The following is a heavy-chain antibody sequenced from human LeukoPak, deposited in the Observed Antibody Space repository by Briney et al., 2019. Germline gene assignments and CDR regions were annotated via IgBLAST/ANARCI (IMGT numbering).Heavy chain of an antibody. CDR1: GFIFSSHD. CDR2: ISSSGGTI. Sequence: QPGGSLRLSCSTSGFIFSSHDMNWIRQAPGKGPEWISYISSSGGTIHYADSAEGRFTVSRDNAKNSLYLQMNSLRAEDTAVYYCAKAGDYYDSSGYSTYYYYMDVWGKGTTVTISS. J-gene: IGHJ6*03. CDR3: AKAGDYYDSSGYSTYYYYMDV. D-gene: IGHD3-22*01. V-gene: IGHV3-48*03.